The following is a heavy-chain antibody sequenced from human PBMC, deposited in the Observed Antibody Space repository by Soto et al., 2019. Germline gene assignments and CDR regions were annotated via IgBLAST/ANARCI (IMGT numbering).Heavy chain of an antibody. D-gene: IGHD3-22*01. Sequence: GGSLRLSCAASGFTFSSYAMSWVRQAPGKGLEWVSAISARDGSTNYADSVKGRFTISRDNSKNTLYLQMNSLRAEDTAVYYCAKEWVYDSSGWSFDYWGQGTLVTVSS. CDR3: AKEWVYDSSGWSFDY. CDR1: GFTFSSYA. J-gene: IGHJ4*02. V-gene: IGHV3-23*01. CDR2: ISARDGST.